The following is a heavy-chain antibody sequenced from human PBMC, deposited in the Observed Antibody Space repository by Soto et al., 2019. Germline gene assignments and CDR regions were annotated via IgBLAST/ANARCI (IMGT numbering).Heavy chain of an antibody. Sequence: QVQLVESGGGVVQPGRSLRLSCAASGFTFSSYAMHWVRQAPGKGLELVAVISYDGSNKYYADSVKGRFTISRDNSKNTLYLQMNSVRAEDTAVYYCARSIAAAGTRGYYYGMYVWGQGTTVTVSS. J-gene: IGHJ6*02. CDR2: ISYDGSNK. V-gene: IGHV3-30-3*01. D-gene: IGHD6-13*01. CDR1: GFTFSSYA. CDR3: ARSIAAAGTRGYYYGMYV.